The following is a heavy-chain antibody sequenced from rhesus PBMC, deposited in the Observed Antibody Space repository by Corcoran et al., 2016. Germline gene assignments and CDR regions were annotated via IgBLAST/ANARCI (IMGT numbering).Heavy chain of an antibody. J-gene: IGHJ4*01. V-gene: IGHV3-178*01. Sequence: EVQLVETGGGLVQPGGSLKLSCAASGFTFSNSYMDWVRQAPGKGLEWVSRISSIGGSTWYADSVKGRFTISRENAKNALFLQMNSLRAEDTAVYYCAREGCTGSGCYDYWGQGLLVTVSS. D-gene: IGHD2-21*01. CDR3: AREGCTGSGCYDY. CDR1: GFTFSNSY. CDR2: ISSIGGST.